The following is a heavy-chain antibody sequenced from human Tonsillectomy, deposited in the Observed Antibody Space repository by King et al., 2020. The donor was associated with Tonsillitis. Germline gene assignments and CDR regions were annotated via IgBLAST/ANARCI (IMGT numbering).Heavy chain of an antibody. CDR3: ARAPSGCSSYYLDD. V-gene: IGHV1-8*01. Sequence: VQLVESGAEVKKPGASVKVSCKASGYTFTSYDLNWVRQAPGQGLEWMGWMNPNSGNTGYAQKLQGRVTMTRNTSISTAYMELSSLRSEDTAGYYCARAPSGCSSYYLDDWGQGTLVTVSS. CDR2: MNPNSGNT. J-gene: IGHJ4*02. D-gene: IGHD3-3*01. CDR1: GYTFTSYD.